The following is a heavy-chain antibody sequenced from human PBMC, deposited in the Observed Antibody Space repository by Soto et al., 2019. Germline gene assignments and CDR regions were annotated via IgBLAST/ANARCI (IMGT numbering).Heavy chain of an antibody. V-gene: IGHV3-11*01. CDR1: GFTFGDSY. CDR2: ISTTGSSI. CDR3: ARGHYGLDV. J-gene: IGHJ6*02. Sequence: PGGSLRLSCAGSGFTFGDSYMSWIRQAPGKGLEWLSYISTTGSSIYYADSVKGRFTISRDNAKNSLYLQINSLRVDDTAVYYCARGHYGLDVWGQGTTVTVSS.